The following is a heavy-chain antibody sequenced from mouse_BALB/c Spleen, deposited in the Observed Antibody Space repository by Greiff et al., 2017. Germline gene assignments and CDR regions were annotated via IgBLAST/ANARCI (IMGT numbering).Heavy chain of an antibody. V-gene: IGHV3-2*02. J-gene: IGHJ2*01. CDR3: AREDYYGKDYFDY. D-gene: IGHD1-2*01. CDR2: ISYSGST. CDR1: GYSITSDYA. Sequence: VQLKESGPGLVKPSQSLSLTCTVTGYSITSDYAWNWIRQFPGNKLEWMGYISYSGSTSYNPSLKSRISITRDTSKNQFFLQLNSVTTEDTATYYCAREDYYGKDYFDYWGQGTTLTVSS.